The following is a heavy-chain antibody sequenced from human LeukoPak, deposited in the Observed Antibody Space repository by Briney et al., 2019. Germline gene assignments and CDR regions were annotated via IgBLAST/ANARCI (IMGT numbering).Heavy chain of an antibody. CDR2: IYYSGST. D-gene: IGHD3-22*01. CDR1: GGSISSSNW. Sequence: SETLSLTCAVSGGSISSSNWWSWVRQPPGKGLEWIGYIYYSGSTNYNPSLKSRVTISVDTSKNQFSLKLSSVTAADTAVYYCARSVVTLNWFDPWGQGTLVTVSS. V-gene: IGHV4-4*02. CDR3: ARSVVTLNWFDP. J-gene: IGHJ5*02.